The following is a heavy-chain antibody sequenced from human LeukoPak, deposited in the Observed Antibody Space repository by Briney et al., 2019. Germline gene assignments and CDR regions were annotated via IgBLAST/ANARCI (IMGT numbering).Heavy chain of an antibody. CDR1: GFSLSTSGVG. V-gene: IGHV2-5*02. D-gene: IGHD2-2*01. Sequence: SGPTLVKPTQTLTLTCTFSGFSLSTSGVGVGWIRQPPGKALEWLALIYWDDDKRYSPSLKSRLTITKDTSKNQVVLTMTNMDPVDTATYYCAHTDCSSTSCYNRLFDYWGQGTLVTVSS. CDR2: IYWDDDK. J-gene: IGHJ4*02. CDR3: AHTDCSSTSCYNRLFDY.